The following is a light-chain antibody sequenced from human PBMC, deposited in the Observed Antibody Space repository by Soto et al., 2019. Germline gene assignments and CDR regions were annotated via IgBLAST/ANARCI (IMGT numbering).Light chain of an antibody. CDR3: SSFSTPNSWV. CDR2: EVT. CDR1: SSDIGAYNY. J-gene: IGLJ3*02. Sequence: QSALTQPASVTGAPGQSIKISCTGTSSDIGAYNYVSWFQHHPGKAPKVVIYEVTNRPSGVSSRFSGSKSGNTAYLIISGRRAEDEAYCYCSSFSTPNSWVFGEGTKLTVL. V-gene: IGLV2-14*01.